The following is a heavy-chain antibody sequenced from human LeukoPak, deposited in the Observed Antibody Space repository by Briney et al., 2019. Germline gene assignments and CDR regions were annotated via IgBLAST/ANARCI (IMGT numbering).Heavy chain of an antibody. J-gene: IGHJ4*02. Sequence: SETLSLTCTVSGGSISSGGYYWSWIRQPPGKGPEWIGEINDSGSTNYNPSLKSRVTVSVDTSKNQFSLKLSSVTATDTAVYYCARRSRDTDSSNWYFDYWGQGTLVTVSS. CDR3: ARRSRDTDSSNWYFDY. CDR1: GGSISSGGYY. V-gene: IGHV4-61*08. CDR2: INDSGST. D-gene: IGHD6-13*01.